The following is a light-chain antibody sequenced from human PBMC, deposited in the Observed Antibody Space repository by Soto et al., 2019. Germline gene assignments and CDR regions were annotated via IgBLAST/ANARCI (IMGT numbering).Light chain of an antibody. V-gene: IGLV2-14*01. CDR1: GSDIGGYGY. CDR3: SSYTRTATLYL. CDR2: DVS. Sequence: QSALTQPASVSGSPGQSITISCTGTGSDIGGYGYVSWYQYHPGKPPKLLIYDVSHRPSGVSDRFSASKWGNTASLTISGLQGEDEATCYCSSYTRTATLYLFGTGTKLTVL. J-gene: IGLJ1*01.